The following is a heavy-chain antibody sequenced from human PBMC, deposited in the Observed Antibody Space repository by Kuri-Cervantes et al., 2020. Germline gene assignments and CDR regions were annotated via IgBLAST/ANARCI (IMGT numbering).Heavy chain of an antibody. CDR2: INHSGST. J-gene: IGHJ5*02. D-gene: IGHD2-2*01. CDR3: ARSGSGRYQLLRRWFDP. Sequence: SETLSLTCAVSGYSISSGYYWGWIRQPPGKGLEWIGEINHSGSTNYNPSLKSRVTISIDTSKNQFSLKLSSVTAADTAVYYCARSGSGRYQLLRRWFDPWGQGTLVTVSS. V-gene: IGHV4-38-2*01. CDR1: GYSISSGYY.